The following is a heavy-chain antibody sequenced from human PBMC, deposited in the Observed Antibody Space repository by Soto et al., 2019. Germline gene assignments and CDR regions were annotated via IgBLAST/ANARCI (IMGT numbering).Heavy chain of an antibody. CDR3: ARAGFKNRSWYSWFDP. V-gene: IGHV4-34*01. Sequence: QVQLQQWGAGLLKPSETLSLTCAVYGGSFSGYYWSWIRQPPGKGLEWIGEINHSGSTNYNPSLKSRVTISVDTSKNQFSLKLSSVTAADTAVYYCARAGFKNRSWYSWFDPWGQGTLVTVSS. CDR1: GGSFSGYY. D-gene: IGHD6-13*01. CDR2: INHSGST. J-gene: IGHJ5*02.